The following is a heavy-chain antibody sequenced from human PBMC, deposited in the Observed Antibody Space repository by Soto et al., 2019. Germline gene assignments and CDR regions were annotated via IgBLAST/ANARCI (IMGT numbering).Heavy chain of an antibody. J-gene: IGHJ3*02. CDR2: IKSNSDGGTT. D-gene: IGHD1-26*01. CDR1: GFTFSNAW. CDR3: TTEGWERGAFDI. Sequence: GGSLRLSCAASGFTFSNAWMNWVRQAPGKGLEWVGRIKSNSDGGTTDYAAPVKGRFTISRDDSKNTLYLQMNSLKTEDTAVYYCTTEGWERGAFDIWGQGTMVTVSS. V-gene: IGHV3-15*07.